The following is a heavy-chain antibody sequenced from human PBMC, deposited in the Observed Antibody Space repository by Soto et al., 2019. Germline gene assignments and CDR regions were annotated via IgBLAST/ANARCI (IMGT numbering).Heavy chain of an antibody. CDR3: AALAAAGTALNWFDP. V-gene: IGHV4-34*01. Sequence: ETLSLTCTVSGGSISSYYWSWIRQPPGKGLEWIGEINHSGSTNYNPSLKSRVTISVDTSKNQFSLKLSSVTAADTAVYYCAALAAAGTALNWFDPWGQGTLVTVSS. CDR1: GGSISSYY. J-gene: IGHJ5*02. D-gene: IGHD6-13*01. CDR2: INHSGST.